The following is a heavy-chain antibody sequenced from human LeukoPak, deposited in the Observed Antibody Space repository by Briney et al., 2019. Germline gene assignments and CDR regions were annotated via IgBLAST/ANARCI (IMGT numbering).Heavy chain of an antibody. CDR2: ISLNGGST. V-gene: IGHV3-20*04. J-gene: IGHJ2*01. CDR1: GSTFEDYG. CDR3: ARRWPARDTVMVSTMIKWYFDL. D-gene: IGHD5-18*01. Sequence: GRTLRLSCAASGSTFEDYGMSGVPHAPGKGLEWGSGISLNGGSTGYADSVKGRFTISRDNSKNTLYLQMGSLRAEDMAVYYCARRWPARDTVMVSTMIKWYFDLWGRGTLVTVSS.